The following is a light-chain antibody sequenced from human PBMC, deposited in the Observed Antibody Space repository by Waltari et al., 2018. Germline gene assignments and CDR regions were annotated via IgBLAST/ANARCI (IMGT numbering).Light chain of an antibody. J-gene: IGKJ2*01. CDR3: QQYNNWPQT. CDR2: GAS. Sequence: CRGRRSVITNQPGYRRKPGQAPRRRIYGASARATGIPARFSGSGSGTEFTLTISSLQSEDFAVYYCQQYNNWPQTFGQGTKLEIK. V-gene: IGKV3-15*01. CDR1: RSVITN.